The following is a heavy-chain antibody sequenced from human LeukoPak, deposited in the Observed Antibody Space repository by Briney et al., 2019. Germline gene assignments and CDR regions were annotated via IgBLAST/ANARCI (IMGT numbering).Heavy chain of an antibody. CDR2: ISGSGGFT. V-gene: IGHV3-23*01. J-gene: IGHJ4*02. D-gene: IGHD6-19*01. CDR1: GFTFSNYA. CDR3: AKDPSSGWLSQIDF. Sequence: GGSLRLSCAASGFTFSNYAMTWVRPAPGKGLEWVAVISGSGGFTHYADSVKGRSTISRDNSNNTVHLQMNSLRGDDTGVYYCAKDPSSGWLSQIDFWGQGTLVTVSS.